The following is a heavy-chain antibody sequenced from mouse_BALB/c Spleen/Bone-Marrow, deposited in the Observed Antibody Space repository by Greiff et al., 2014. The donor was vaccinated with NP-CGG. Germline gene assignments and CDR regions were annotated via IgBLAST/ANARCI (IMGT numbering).Heavy chain of an antibody. CDR3: ARNYGYGKSFAY. CDR1: GFNIKDTY. D-gene: IGHD2-2*01. V-gene: IGHV14-3*02. CDR2: IDPANGNT. Sequence: EVKLVESGAELVKPGASVKLSCTASGFNIKDTYMHWVKQRPEQGLEWIGRIDPANGNTKYDPKFQGKATITADTSSNTAYLQPSSLTSEDTAVYYCARNYGYGKSFAYWGQGTLVTVSA. J-gene: IGHJ3*01.